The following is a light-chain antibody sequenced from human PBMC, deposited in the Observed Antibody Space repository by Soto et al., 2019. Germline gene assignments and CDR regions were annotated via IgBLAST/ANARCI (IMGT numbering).Light chain of an antibody. J-gene: IGLJ1*01. Sequence: QSALTQPPSAYGSPGQSVTISCTGTSSDVGRYNYVSWYQQHPGKAPKLMIYEVTKRPSGVPDRFSGSKSGNTASLTVSGLQAEDEADYYCSSYAGTNNVFGTGTKVTVL. CDR1: SSDVGRYNY. V-gene: IGLV2-8*01. CDR2: EVT. CDR3: SSYAGTNNV.